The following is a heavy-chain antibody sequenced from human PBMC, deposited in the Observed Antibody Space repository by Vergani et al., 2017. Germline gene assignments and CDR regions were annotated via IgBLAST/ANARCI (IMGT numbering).Heavy chain of an antibody. CDR3: ARERRYCSGGSCYPHRWFDP. CDR1: GGSISSGGYY. V-gene: IGHV4-61*08. J-gene: IGHJ5*02. CDR2: IYYSGST. D-gene: IGHD2-15*01. Sequence: QVQLQESGPGLVKPSQTLSLTCTVSGGSISSGGYYWSWIRQPPGKGLEWIGYIYYSGSTNYNPSLKSRVTISVDTSKNQFSLKLSSVTAADTAVYYCARERRYCSGGSCYPHRWFDPWGQGTLVTVSS.